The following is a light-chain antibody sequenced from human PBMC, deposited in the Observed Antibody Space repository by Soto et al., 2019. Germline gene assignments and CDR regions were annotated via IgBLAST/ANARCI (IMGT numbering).Light chain of an antibody. V-gene: IGKV1-39*01. CDR2: AAT. Sequence: DIQMTQSPSSLSASVGDRVTITCRASQSISNNLTWYQQKQAQAPNLLIYAATILQSGVPSRFSGSGSGPDFTLTISSLQPEDCATYYCQLSYSSFPLTFGQGTRLEIK. CDR1: QSISNN. J-gene: IGKJ5*01. CDR3: QLSYSSFPLT.